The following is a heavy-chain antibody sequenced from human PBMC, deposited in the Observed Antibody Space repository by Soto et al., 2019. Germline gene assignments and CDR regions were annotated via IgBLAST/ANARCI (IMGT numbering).Heavy chain of an antibody. CDR3: ATPGMVGTRFFHRPLWHAFDI. CDR1: GYTLTELS. Sequence: QVQLVQSGAEVKKPGASVKVSCKVSGYTLTELSMHWVRQAPGKGLEWMGGFDPEDGETIYAQKFQGRVTMTEDTSTDTAYMELSSLRSEDTAVYYCATPGMVGTRFFHRPLWHAFDIWGQGTMVTVSS. CDR2: FDPEDGET. V-gene: IGHV1-24*01. D-gene: IGHD1-7*01. J-gene: IGHJ3*02.